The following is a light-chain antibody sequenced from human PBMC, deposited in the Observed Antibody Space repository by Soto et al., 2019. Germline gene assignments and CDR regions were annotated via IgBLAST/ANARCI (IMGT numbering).Light chain of an antibody. CDR1: QTVSSSS. CDR3: QQYGSSPQT. Sequence: EMVLTQSPGTLSLSPLEVGTLAFRASQTVSSSSLAWYQQKPGQAPRLLISGASDRATGIPDRFTGSGSGTDFTLTISRLEPEDFAVYYCQQYGSSPQTFGQGTKVDIK. V-gene: IGKV3-20*01. J-gene: IGKJ1*01. CDR2: GAS.